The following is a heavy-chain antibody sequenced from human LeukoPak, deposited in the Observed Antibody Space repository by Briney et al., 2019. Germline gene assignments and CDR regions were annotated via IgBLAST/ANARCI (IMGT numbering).Heavy chain of an antibody. CDR3: AKVTAPRTQYSSSWYDVYFQH. V-gene: IGHV3-23*01. CDR2: ISGSGGST. D-gene: IGHD6-13*01. Sequence: PGGSLRLSCAASGFTFSSYAMSWVRQAPGKGLEWVSAISGSGGSTYYADSVKGRFTISRDNSKNTLYLQMNSLRAEDTAVYYCAKVTAPRTQYSSSWYDVYFQHWGQGTLVTVSS. CDR1: GFTFSSYA. J-gene: IGHJ1*01.